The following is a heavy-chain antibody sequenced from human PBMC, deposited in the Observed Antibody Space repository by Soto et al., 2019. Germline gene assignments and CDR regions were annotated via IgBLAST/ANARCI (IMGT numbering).Heavy chain of an antibody. CDR3: ARHKSGGGSYPFDY. Sequence: EVQLVQSGAEVKKPGDSLTISCKGSGFTFTSYWINWVRQMPGKGLEWMGRVDPKDSYTNYSPSFQGHVTISPDKSVSPAYLKWSSLKASDTAIYYCARHKSGGGSYPFDYWGQGTLVTVSS. CDR1: GFTFTSYW. J-gene: IGHJ4*02. D-gene: IGHD2-21*01. V-gene: IGHV5-10-1*03. CDR2: VDPKDSYT.